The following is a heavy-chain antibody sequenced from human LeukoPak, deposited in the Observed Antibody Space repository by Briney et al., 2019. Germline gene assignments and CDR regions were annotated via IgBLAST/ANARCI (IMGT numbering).Heavy chain of an antibody. Sequence: GGSLRLSCAASGFTFSSSSMSWVRQAPGKGLEWVSSISSSSSYIYYADSVKGRFTISRDNAKNSLYLQMNSLRAEDTAVYYCARDLYYYGSGSYYCSDYWGQGTLVTVSS. CDR2: ISSSSSYI. CDR3: ARDLYYYGSGSYYCSDY. CDR1: GFTFSSSS. D-gene: IGHD3-10*01. J-gene: IGHJ4*02. V-gene: IGHV3-21*01.